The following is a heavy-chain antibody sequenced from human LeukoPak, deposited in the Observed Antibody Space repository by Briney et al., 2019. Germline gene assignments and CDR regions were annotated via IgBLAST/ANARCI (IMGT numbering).Heavy chain of an antibody. Sequence: GESLKISCKGSGYSFSTYWIGWVRQMPRKGLEWMGIIYPGDSDTRYSPSFQGQVTISADKSINTAYLQWSNLKASDTALYYCARDAILGATQGYFDLWGRGTLVTVSS. V-gene: IGHV5-51*01. J-gene: IGHJ2*01. CDR3: ARDAILGATQGYFDL. CDR1: GYSFSTYW. CDR2: IYPGDSDT. D-gene: IGHD1-26*01.